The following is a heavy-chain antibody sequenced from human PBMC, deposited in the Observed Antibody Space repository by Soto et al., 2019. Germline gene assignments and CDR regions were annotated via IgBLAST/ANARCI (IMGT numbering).Heavy chain of an antibody. Sequence: SETLSLTCAVSGYSISSGYYWGWIRQPPGKGLEWIGSIYHSGSTYYNPSLKSRVTISVDTSKNQFSLKLSSVTAADTAVYYCAREWLQLGSAFDIWGQGTMVTVSS. V-gene: IGHV4-38-2*02. CDR1: GYSISSGYY. D-gene: IGHD5-12*01. J-gene: IGHJ3*02. CDR2: IYHSGST. CDR3: AREWLQLGSAFDI.